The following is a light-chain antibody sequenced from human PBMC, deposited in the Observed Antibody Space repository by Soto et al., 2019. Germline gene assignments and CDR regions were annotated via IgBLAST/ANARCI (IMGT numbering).Light chain of an antibody. Sequence: EIVLTQSPGTVSLSPGERATLSCMASQGVTSNYITWYQQIPGQAPRLLIHGASSRATGIPDRFSGSGSGTDFTLTISSLQSEDFAVYYCQQYNNWPPITFGQGTRLEIK. CDR1: QGVTSNY. V-gene: IGKV3-20*01. J-gene: IGKJ5*01. CDR2: GAS. CDR3: QQYNNWPPIT.